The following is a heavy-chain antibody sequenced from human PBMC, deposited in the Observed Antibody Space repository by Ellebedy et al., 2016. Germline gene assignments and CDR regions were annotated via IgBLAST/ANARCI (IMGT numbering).Heavy chain of an antibody. J-gene: IGHJ6*02. CDR2: INPSGGST. D-gene: IGHD2-15*01. Sequence: ASVKVSCKASGYTFTSYYMHWVRQAPGQGLEWMGMINPSGGSTSYAQKFQGRVTMTTDTSTSTAYMELRSLRSDDTAVYYCAREMCSGGSCYHVWGQGTTVTVSS. CDR3: AREMCSGGSCYHV. V-gene: IGHV1-46*01. CDR1: GYTFTSYY.